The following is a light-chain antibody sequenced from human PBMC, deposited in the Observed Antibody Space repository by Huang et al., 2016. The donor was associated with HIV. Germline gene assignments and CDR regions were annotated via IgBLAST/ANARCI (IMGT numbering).Light chain of an antibody. CDR2: GAS. CDR1: QGVSSN. CDR3: QQYNNWLFT. V-gene: IGKV3-15*01. J-gene: IGKJ3*01. Sequence: EIVMTQSPATLSVSPGERATLSCRASQGVSSNLAWYQQKPGQAPRLLSYGASTRATGIPARFSGSGSGTEFTLTISSLQSEDFAVYYCQQYNNWLFTFGPGTKVDIK.